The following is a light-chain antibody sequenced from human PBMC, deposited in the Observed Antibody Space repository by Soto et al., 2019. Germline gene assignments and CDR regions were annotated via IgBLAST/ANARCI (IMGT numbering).Light chain of an antibody. CDR3: CSYTTRYTYV. Sequence: QSALTQPASVSGSPGQSITISCTGTSSDVGAYNYVSWYQQHPGKAPKLMIYEVTNRPSGVSNRFSGSKSGNTASLTISGLQAEDEADYYCCSYTTRYTYVFGTGTKVTVL. J-gene: IGLJ1*01. CDR2: EVT. V-gene: IGLV2-14*01. CDR1: SSDVGAYNY.